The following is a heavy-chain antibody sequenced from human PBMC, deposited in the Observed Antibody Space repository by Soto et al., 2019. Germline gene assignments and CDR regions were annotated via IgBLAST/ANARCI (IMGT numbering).Heavy chain of an antibody. Sequence: SETLSLTCTVSGGSISSYYWSWIRQPPGKGLEWIGYIYYSGSTNYNPSLKSRVTISVDTSKNQFSLKLSSVTAADTAVYYCARDGIAVAGLDYFDYWGRGTLVTVSS. CDR1: GGSISSYY. CDR2: IYYSGST. J-gene: IGHJ4*02. CDR3: ARDGIAVAGLDYFDY. V-gene: IGHV4-59*01. D-gene: IGHD6-19*01.